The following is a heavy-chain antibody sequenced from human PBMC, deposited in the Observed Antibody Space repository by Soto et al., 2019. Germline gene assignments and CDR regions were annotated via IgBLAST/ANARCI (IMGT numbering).Heavy chain of an antibody. CDR2: IYYSGST. Sequence: SETRSLTCTVSGGSISRYYWSWIRQPPGKGLEWIGYIYYSGSTNYNPSLKSRVTISVDTSKNQFSLKLSSVTAADTAVYYCARSTTKYGMDVWGQGTTVTVSS. V-gene: IGHV4-59*08. CDR1: GGSISRYY. J-gene: IGHJ6*02. CDR3: ARSTTKYGMDV. D-gene: IGHD1-1*01.